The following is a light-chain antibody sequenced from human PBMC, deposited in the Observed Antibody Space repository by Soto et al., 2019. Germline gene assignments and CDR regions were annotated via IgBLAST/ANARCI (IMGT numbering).Light chain of an antibody. CDR2: GAS. J-gene: IGKJ1*01. Sequence: EIVLTQSPGTLSLSPGERATLSCRVSQSVLSSYLVWYQQKPGQAPRLLIYGASNRAAGIPDRFSGSASGTGTDFSLTISRLEPEDFGVYYCQHYERPLWTFGQGTKVEVK. CDR3: QHYERPLWT. V-gene: IGKV3-20*01. CDR1: QSVLSSY.